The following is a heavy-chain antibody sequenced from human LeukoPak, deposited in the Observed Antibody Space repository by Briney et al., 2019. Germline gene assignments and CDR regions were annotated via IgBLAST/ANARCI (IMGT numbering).Heavy chain of an antibody. CDR1: GFTFSSYE. V-gene: IGHV3-48*03. CDR3: ARAQFGADFDY. CDR2: ISSSGSTI. D-gene: IGHD3-10*01. J-gene: IGHJ4*02. Sequence: EGSLRLSCAASGFTFSSYEMNWVRQAPGKGLEWVSYISSSGSTIYYADSVKGRFTISRDNAKNSLYLQMNSLRAEDTAVYYCARAQFGADFDYWGQGTLVTVSS.